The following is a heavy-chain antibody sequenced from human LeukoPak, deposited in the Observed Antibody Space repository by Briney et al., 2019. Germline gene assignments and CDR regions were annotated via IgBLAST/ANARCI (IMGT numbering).Heavy chain of an antibody. CDR3: ARQSISARRAFDI. J-gene: IGHJ3*02. Sequence: AETLSLTCSVSGGSISSYYWSWIRQPPGKGLEYIGYSYYSGSTDYNPSLKSRVTISVDTSNQFSLMLTSVTAADTAVYYCARQSISARRAFDIWGQGTMVTV. V-gene: IGHV4-59*08. CDR2: SYYSGST. D-gene: IGHD6-6*01. CDR1: GGSISSYY.